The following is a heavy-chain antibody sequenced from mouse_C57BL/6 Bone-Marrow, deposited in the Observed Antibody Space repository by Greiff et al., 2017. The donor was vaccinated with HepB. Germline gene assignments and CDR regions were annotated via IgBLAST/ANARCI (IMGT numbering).Heavy chain of an antibody. CDR3: AREGQLRLPWFAY. CDR2: IYPGSGST. V-gene: IGHV1-55*01. D-gene: IGHD3-2*02. J-gene: IGHJ3*01. Sequence: QVQLQQPGAELVKPGASVKMSCKAPGYTFTSYWITWVKQRPGQGLEWIGDIYPGSGSTNYNEKFKSKDTLTVDTSSSTAYMQLSSLTSEDSAVYYCAREGQLRLPWFAYWGEGTLVTVSA. CDR1: GYTFTSYW.